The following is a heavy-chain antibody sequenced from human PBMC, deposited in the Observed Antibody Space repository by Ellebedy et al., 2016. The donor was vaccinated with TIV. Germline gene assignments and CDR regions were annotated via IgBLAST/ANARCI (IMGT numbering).Heavy chain of an antibody. Sequence: MPSETLSLTCTVSGGSISSYYWNWIRQPPGKGLEWIGYFYYSGSTNYNPSFKSRVTISVDMSKNQFSLKLSSVTAADTAVFYCAREISYYYGMDVWGQGTTVTVSS. CDR1: GGSISSYY. D-gene: IGHD3-3*01. J-gene: IGHJ6*02. CDR2: FYYSGST. V-gene: IGHV4-59*12. CDR3: AREISYYYGMDV.